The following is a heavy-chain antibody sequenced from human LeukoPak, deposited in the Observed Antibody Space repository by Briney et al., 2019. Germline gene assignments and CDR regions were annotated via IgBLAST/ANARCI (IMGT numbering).Heavy chain of an antibody. CDR3: AGATRIAAAGTFDP. V-gene: IGHV4-39*07. CDR1: GGSISSSSYY. J-gene: IGHJ5*02. Sequence: KPSETLSLTCTVSGGSISSSSYYWGWIRQPPGKGLEWIGEIYHGGSTNYNPSLKSRVTISVDKSKNQFSLKLSSVTAADTAVYYCAGATRIAAAGTFDPWGQGTLVTVSS. CDR2: IYHGGST. D-gene: IGHD6-13*01.